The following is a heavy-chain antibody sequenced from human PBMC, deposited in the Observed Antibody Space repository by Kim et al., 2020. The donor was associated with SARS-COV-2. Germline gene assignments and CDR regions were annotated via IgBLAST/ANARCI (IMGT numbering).Heavy chain of an antibody. CDR3: ARDSGNYYGSFDY. V-gene: IGHV1-3*01. Sequence: YSQKFRGQVTFSRDTSASTAYMELSSLRSEDTAVYYCARDSGNYYGSFDYWGQGPRVTVSS. D-gene: IGHD1-26*01. J-gene: IGHJ4*02.